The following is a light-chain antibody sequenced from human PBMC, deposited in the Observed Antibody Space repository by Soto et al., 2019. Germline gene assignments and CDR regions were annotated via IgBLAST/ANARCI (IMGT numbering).Light chain of an antibody. CDR3: QQYNSYWT. Sequence: EIVLTQSPGTLSLSPGERATLSCRASQSVSNNYLAWYQQKPGQAPRLLIYGASNRATGIPDRFSGSGSGTDFTLTISSLQPGDFATYYCQQYNSYWTFGQGTKVDIK. J-gene: IGKJ1*01. CDR1: QSVSNNY. CDR2: GAS. V-gene: IGKV3-20*01.